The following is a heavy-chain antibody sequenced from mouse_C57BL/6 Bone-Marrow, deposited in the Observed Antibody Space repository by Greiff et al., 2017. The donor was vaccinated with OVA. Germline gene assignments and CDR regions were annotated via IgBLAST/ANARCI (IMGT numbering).Heavy chain of an antibody. CDR3: ARSITVVPSFDY. CDR1: GYTFTSHW. D-gene: IGHD1-1*01. Sequence: VKLVESGPELVRPGASVKISCKAPGYTFTSHWMQWVRQRPGQGLEWIGEIFPGSGSTYYNEKFKGKATLTVGTSSSTAYMQLSSLTSEDSAVDCCARSITVVPSFDYWGQGTTLTVSS. V-gene: IGHV1-56*01. J-gene: IGHJ2*01. CDR2: IFPGSGST.